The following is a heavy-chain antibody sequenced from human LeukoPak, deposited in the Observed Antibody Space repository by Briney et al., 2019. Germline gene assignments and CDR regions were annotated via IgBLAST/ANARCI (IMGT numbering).Heavy chain of an antibody. J-gene: IGHJ6*02. Sequence: PGGSLRLSCAASGFTFSSYGMHWVRQAPGKGLEWVAVISYDGSNKYYADSVKGRFTISRDNSKNTLYLQMNSLRAEDTAVYYCAKDEACATYYYYGMDVWGQGTTVTVSS. CDR1: GFTFSSYG. CDR3: AKDEACATYYYYGMDV. V-gene: IGHV3-30*18. CDR2: ISYDGSNK.